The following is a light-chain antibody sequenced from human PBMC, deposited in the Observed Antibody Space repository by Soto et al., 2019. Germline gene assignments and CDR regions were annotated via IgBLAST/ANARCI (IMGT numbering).Light chain of an antibody. Sequence: DIQLTQSPSFLSASVGDRVTITCRASQDIYSYLAWYQHKPGKAPELLIYAASSLQSGVPSRFSGSGSGTEFTLTISSLQPEDFATYYCQQLHSYPLTCGGGT. V-gene: IGKV1-9*01. CDR2: AAS. J-gene: IGKJ4*01. CDR1: QDIYSY. CDR3: QQLHSYPLT.